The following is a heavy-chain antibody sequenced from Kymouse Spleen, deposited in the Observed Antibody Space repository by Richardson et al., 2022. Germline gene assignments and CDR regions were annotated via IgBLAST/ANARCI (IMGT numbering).Heavy chain of an antibody. J-gene: IGHJ4*02. CDR3: ARQYSSLFDY. CDR1: GGSISSYY. D-gene: IGHD6-6*01. CDR2: IYYSGST. V-gene: IGHV4-59*01. Sequence: QVQLQESGPGLVKPSETLSLTCTVSGGSISSYYWSWIRQPPGKGLEWIGYIYYSGSTNYNPSLKSRVTISVDTSKNQFSLKLSSVTAADTAVYYCARQYSSLFDYWGQGTLVTVSS.